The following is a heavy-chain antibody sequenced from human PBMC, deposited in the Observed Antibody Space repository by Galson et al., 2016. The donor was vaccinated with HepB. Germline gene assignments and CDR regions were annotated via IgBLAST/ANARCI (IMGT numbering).Heavy chain of an antibody. CDR3: ARHELHSNSWYMDS. CDR1: GYSFPSYW. Sequence: QSGAEVKKPGESLKISCKGSGYSFPSYWIGWVRQVPGKGLEWMGTIYPGDSDTRYSPSFQGQVTISVDKSISTAYLQWSSLKASDSAMYYCARHELHSNSWYMDSWGQGTLVTVSS. D-gene: IGHD6-13*01. J-gene: IGHJ4*02. V-gene: IGHV5-51*01. CDR2: IYPGDSDT.